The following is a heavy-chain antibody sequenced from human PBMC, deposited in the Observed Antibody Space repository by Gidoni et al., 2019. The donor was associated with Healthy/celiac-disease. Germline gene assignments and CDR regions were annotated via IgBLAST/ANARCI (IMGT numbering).Heavy chain of an antibody. J-gene: IGHJ4*02. V-gene: IGHV4-34*01. Sequence: QVQLQQWGAGLLKPSETLSLTCAVYGGSFSGDYWSWSRQPPGKGLEWIGEINHSGSTKYNPSRKIRVTISVDTSKNQFSLKLSSVTAADTAVYYCARGPQSYDFWSGYSPFDYWGQGTLVTVSS. D-gene: IGHD3-3*01. CDR1: GGSFSGDY. CDR2: INHSGST. CDR3: ARGPQSYDFWSGYSPFDY.